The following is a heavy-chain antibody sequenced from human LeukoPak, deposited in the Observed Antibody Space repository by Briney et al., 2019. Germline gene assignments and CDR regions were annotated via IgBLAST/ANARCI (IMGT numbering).Heavy chain of an antibody. V-gene: IGHV1-2*06. J-gene: IGHJ6*03. D-gene: IGHD6-19*01. CDR3: ARDEDSSAWSHYYYYYMDV. CDR1: GYTFTGYY. Sequence: GASVKVSCKASGYTFTGYYMHWVRQAPGQGLEWMGRINPNSGGTNYAQKFQGRVTMTRDTSISTAYMELSRLRYDDTAVYYCARDEDSSAWSHYYYYYMDVWGKGTTVTVSS. CDR2: INPNSGGT.